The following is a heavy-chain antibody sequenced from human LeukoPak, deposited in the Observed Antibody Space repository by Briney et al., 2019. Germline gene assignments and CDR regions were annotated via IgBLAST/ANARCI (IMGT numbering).Heavy chain of an antibody. D-gene: IGHD7-27*01. CDR3: ARDMNPGEDCWFDP. V-gene: IGHV3-21*01. CDR1: GFTFSDYA. CDR2: ISSGSGYI. Sequence: PGGSLKLSCAASGFTFSDYAMNWVRQAPGKGLECVSSISSGSGYIYYADSVKGRFTISIDNAKNSLYLQMNSLRAEDTAVYYCARDMNPGEDCWFDPWGQGTLVTVSS. J-gene: IGHJ5*02.